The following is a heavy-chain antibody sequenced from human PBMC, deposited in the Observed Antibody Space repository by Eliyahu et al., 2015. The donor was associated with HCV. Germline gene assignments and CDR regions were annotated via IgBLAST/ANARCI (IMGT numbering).Heavy chain of an antibody. CDR2: ISGSGGST. Sequence: EVQLLESGGGLVQPGGSLRLSCAASGFTFSSYAMSWVRQAPGKGLEWVSAISGSGGSTYYADSVKGRFTISRDNSKNTLYLQMNSLRAEDTAVYYCANSPPTYSGSYYPTDYWGQGTLVTVSS. V-gene: IGHV3-23*01. J-gene: IGHJ4*02. CDR1: GFTFSSYA. CDR3: ANSPPTYSGSYYPTDY. D-gene: IGHD1-26*01.